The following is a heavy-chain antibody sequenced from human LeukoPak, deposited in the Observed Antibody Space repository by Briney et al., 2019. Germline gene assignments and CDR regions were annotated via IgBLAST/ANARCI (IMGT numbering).Heavy chain of an antibody. Sequence: ETLSLTCTVSGGSISSYYWSWVRQAPGMGLEWVSSIGSSGDITYYADSVKGRFTISRDNSKNTLYLQMNSLRAEDTAVYYCAKDIDNGDYVVYWGQGTLVTVSS. CDR2: IGSSGDIT. V-gene: IGHV3-23*01. CDR1: GGSISSYY. J-gene: IGHJ4*02. CDR3: AKDIDNGDYVVY. D-gene: IGHD4-17*01.